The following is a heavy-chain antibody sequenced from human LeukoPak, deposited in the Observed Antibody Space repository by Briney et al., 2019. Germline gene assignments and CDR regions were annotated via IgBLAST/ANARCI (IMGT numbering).Heavy chain of an antibody. CDR3: ARHINSGFDY. Sequence: SETLSLTCTVSGGSISGSFWSWIRQPPGKGLEWIGYIYYSGSTNYHPSPKSRLTISVDTSKNQLSLQLSSVTAADSAVYYCARHINSGFDYWGQGTLVTVSS. V-gene: IGHV4-59*08. CDR2: IYYSGST. J-gene: IGHJ4*02. CDR1: GGSISGSF. D-gene: IGHD6-19*01.